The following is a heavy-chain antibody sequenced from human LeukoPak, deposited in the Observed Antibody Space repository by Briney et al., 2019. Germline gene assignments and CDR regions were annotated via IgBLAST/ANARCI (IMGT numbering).Heavy chain of an antibody. CDR2: INHSGST. V-gene: IGHV4-34*01. J-gene: IGHJ4*02. CDR3: ARESDSSSWYDDFG. CDR1: GGSFSGYY. Sequence: PSETLSLTCAVYGGSFSGYYWSWIRQPPGKGQEWIGEINHSGSTNYNPSLKSRVTISVDTSKNQFSLKLSSVTAADTAVYYCARESDSSSWYDDFGWGQGTLVTVSS. D-gene: IGHD6-13*01.